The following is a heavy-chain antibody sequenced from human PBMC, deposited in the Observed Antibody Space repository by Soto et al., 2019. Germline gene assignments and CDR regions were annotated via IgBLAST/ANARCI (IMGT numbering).Heavy chain of an antibody. J-gene: IGHJ4*02. CDR1: GFSLSSTRMA. CDR3: AHIVVAGLGYFFDY. D-gene: IGHD6-19*01. CDR2: IYWDDDK. V-gene: IGHV2-5*02. Sequence: ITLKESGPTLVKRTQTLTLTCTFSGFSLSSTRMAVGWIRQPPGKALEWLALIYWDDDKRFSPFLKSKLTSTNDTTKNHVVRTTSSMDPVDTARYYCAHIVVAGLGYFFDYWGQGTLVTVSS.